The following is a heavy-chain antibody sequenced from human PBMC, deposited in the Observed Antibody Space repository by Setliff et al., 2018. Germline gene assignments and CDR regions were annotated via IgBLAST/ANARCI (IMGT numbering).Heavy chain of an antibody. J-gene: IGHJ6*02. CDR2: IYKGGST. CDR3: ATRTFAVIPHSGLGLDYFYGMDV. CDR1: GYSISSGHF. V-gene: IGHV4-38-2*01. D-gene: IGHD2-21*01. Sequence: SETLSLTCGVSGYSISSGHFWGWVRQPPGKGLEWIGDIYKGGSTYYNPSLRSRVSMSLDTSKRQVSLNLNSVTAADTGVYYCATRTFAVIPHSGLGLDYFYGMDVWGRGTTVTVSS.